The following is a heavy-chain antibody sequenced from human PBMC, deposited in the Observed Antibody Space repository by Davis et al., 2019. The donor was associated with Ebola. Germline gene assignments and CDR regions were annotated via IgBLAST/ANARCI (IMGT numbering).Heavy chain of an antibody. CDR3: VKDSSNIGVDI. CDR1: GFIFRNYV. V-gene: IGHV3-23*01. Sequence: PGGSLRLSCATSGFIFRNYVMSWVRQAPGKGLEWVSTFGTGGATYYADSVKGRFAIFRDNSRGTLYLQMNSRRVEEAAIYYCVKDSSNIGVDIWGQGTMVTVSS. J-gene: IGHJ3*02. CDR2: FGTGGAT. D-gene: IGHD3-10*01.